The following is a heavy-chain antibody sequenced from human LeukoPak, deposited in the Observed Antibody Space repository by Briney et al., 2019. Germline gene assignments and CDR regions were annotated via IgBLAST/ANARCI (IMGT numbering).Heavy chain of an antibody. D-gene: IGHD7-27*01. Sequence: PSETLSLTCIVFGGSISSYYWNWIRQPAGKGLEWIGRVYITGSTSYDPSLKGRATMSVDTSKNHFSLKLSSVTAADTAVYYCASGSVIGEGAFDIWCQGIMVSVS. J-gene: IGHJ3*02. V-gene: IGHV4-4*07. CDR3: ASGSVIGEGAFDI. CDR1: GGSISSYY. CDR2: VYITGST.